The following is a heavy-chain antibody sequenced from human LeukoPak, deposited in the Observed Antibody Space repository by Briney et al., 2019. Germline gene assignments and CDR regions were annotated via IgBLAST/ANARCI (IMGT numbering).Heavy chain of an antibody. CDR2: IYTSGST. Sequence: SETLSLTCTVSGGSISNYYWRWIRQPAGKGLEWIGRIYTSGSTNYNPSLKSRVTMSVDTSKNQFSLKLSSVTAADTAVYYCARRIAALYYFDYWGQGTLVTVSS. J-gene: IGHJ4*02. D-gene: IGHD6-13*01. CDR1: GGSISNYY. CDR3: ARRIAALYYFDY. V-gene: IGHV4-4*07.